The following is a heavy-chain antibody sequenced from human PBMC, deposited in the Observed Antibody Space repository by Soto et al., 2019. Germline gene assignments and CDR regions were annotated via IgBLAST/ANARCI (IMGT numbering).Heavy chain of an antibody. Sequence: QVQLVQSGAVVKKPRSSVEVSCKASGGTFNGYGISWLRQAPGQGLEWMGGTVPIFDTSKYAPRFKGRVTITADKSTSTAYMELSSVRSYDTAIYFCARGVSNSGTYYTGPSAYDLLGQGTLVIVSS. CDR3: ARGVSNSGTYYTGPSAYDL. D-gene: IGHD3-10*01. J-gene: IGHJ3*01. CDR1: GGTFNGYG. CDR2: TVPIFDTS. V-gene: IGHV1-69*06.